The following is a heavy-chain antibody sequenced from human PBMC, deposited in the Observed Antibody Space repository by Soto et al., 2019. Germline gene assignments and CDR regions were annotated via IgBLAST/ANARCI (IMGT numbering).Heavy chain of an antibody. V-gene: IGHV5-51*01. CDR1: GYSFTSYW. J-gene: IGHJ4*02. D-gene: IGHD3-16*02. CDR2: IYPGDSDT. Sequence: GESLKICFKGSGYSFTSYWMGLVRQIPGKGLEWMGIIYPGDSDTRYSPSFQGQVSISAAKSISTAYLQWSSLKASDTAMYYCARGPYDYVWGSYRYLTTPDYWGQGTLVTVSS. CDR3: ARGPYDYVWGSYRYLTTPDY.